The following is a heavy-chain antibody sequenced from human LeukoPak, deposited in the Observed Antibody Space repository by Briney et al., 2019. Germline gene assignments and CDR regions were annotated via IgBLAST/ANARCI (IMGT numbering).Heavy chain of an antibody. CDR1: GYTFTSYY. Sequence: ASVRVPCKASGYTFTSYYMHWVRQAPGQGLEWMGIINPSGGSTSYAQKFQGRVTMTRDTSTSTVYMELSSLRSEDTAMYYCARDRPWFGAGDYYYGMDVWGKGTTVTVSS. CDR3: ARDRPWFGAGDYYYGMDV. CDR2: INPSGGST. V-gene: IGHV1-46*01. J-gene: IGHJ6*04. D-gene: IGHD3-10*01.